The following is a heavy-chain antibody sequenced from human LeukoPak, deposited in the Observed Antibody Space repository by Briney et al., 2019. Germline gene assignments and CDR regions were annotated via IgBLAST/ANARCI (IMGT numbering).Heavy chain of an antibody. D-gene: IGHD2-2*01. J-gene: IGHJ6*04. CDR2: IWYDGSNK. CDR3: AGHPRYCSSTSCLYGMDV. V-gene: IGHV3-33*01. CDR1: GFTFSSYG. Sequence: GRSLRLSCAASGFTFSSYGMHWVCQAPGKGLEWVAVIWYDGSNKYYADSVKGRFTISRDNSKNTLYLQMNSLRAEDTAVYYCAGHPRYCSSTSCLYGMDVWGKGTTVTVSS.